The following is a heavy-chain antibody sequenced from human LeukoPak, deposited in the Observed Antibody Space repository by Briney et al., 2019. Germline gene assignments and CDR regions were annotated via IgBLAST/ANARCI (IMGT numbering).Heavy chain of an antibody. CDR1: GGSFSGYY. V-gene: IGHV4-34*01. CDR3: ARISTTRSDYYYYGMDV. Sequence: SETLSLTCAVYGGSFSGYYWSWIRQPPGKGLEWIGEINHSGSTNYNPSLKSRVTISVDTSKNQFSLKLSSVTAADTAVYYCARISTTRSDYYYYGMDVWGQGTTVTVSS. J-gene: IGHJ6*02. CDR2: INHSGST. D-gene: IGHD4-11*01.